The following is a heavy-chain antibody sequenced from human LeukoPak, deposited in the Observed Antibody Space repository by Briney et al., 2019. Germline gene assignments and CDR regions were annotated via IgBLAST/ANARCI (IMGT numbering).Heavy chain of an antibody. CDR1: GGSFSGYY. Sequence: PSETLSLTCAVYGGSFSGYYWSWIRQPAGKGLEWIGRIYTSGSTNYNPSLKSRVTISVDTSKNQFSLKLSSVTAADTAVYYRARGVVVTVRRYYMDVWGKGTTVTISS. D-gene: IGHD2-21*02. CDR3: ARGVVVTVRRYYMDV. V-gene: IGHV4-59*10. J-gene: IGHJ6*03. CDR2: IYTSGST.